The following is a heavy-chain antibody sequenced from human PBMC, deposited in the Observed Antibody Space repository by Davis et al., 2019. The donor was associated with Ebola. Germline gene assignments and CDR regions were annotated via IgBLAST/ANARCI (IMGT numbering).Heavy chain of an antibody. CDR3: AKSGEGFRELLSSDYGMDV. J-gene: IGHJ6*02. D-gene: IGHD3-10*01. Sequence: PGGSLRLSCAASGFTFSSYSMNWVRQAPGKGLEWVSSISSSSSYIYYADSVKGRFTISRDNAKNSLYLQMNSLRAEDTALYYCAKSGEGFRELLSSDYGMDVWGQGTTVTVSS. V-gene: IGHV3-21*04. CDR1: GFTFSSYS. CDR2: ISSSSSYI.